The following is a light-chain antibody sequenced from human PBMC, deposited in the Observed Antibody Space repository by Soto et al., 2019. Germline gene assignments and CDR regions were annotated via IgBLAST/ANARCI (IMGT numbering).Light chain of an antibody. CDR2: GAS. J-gene: IGKJ1*01. Sequence: EIVLTQSPGALSLSPGERATLSCRASQSVASTNYLAWYQQKPCQAPRLLIYGASTRATGIPTRFSGRGCRNLTTLIISLHPEEVVTDYCQQRYNTRRTFGQGTKVDI. V-gene: IGKV3-20*01. CDR1: QSVASTNY. CDR3: QQRYNTRRT.